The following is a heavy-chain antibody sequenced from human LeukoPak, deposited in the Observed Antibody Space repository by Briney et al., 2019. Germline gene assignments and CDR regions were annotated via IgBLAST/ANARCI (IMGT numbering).Heavy chain of an antibody. J-gene: IGHJ6*02. D-gene: IGHD5-18*01. Sequence: PGGSLRLSCAASGFSFHNYAMHWVRQAPGKGLDWVSLISGVSHSTVYADSVKGRFTISRDNSKNSLYLQMHRLRHDDTALYYCDRDTEGYIYGYYYYGMDVWGQGTTVTVSS. CDR1: GFSFHNYA. CDR2: ISGVSHST. CDR3: DRDTEGYIYGYYYYGMDV. V-gene: IGHV3-43*02.